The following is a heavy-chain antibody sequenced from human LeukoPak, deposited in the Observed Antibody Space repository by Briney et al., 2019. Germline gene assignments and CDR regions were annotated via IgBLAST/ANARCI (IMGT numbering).Heavy chain of an antibody. CDR2: IYYSGTT. J-gene: IGHJ4*02. CDR1: GGSISSGDYY. D-gene: IGHD3-10*01. CDR3: ARGQAYYYGFDY. V-gene: IGHV4-30-4*08. Sequence: SQTLSLTCTVSGGSISSGDYYWSWIRQPPGKSLEWIGYIYYSGTTYYNPSLKSRLTISVDTSKNQFSLKLSSVTAADTAVYYCARGQAYYYGFDYWGQGTLVTVSS.